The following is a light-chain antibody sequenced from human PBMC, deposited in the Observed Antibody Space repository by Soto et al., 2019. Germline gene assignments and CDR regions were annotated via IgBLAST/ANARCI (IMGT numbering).Light chain of an antibody. CDR3: SSSTCSNNFVI. CDR2: AVN. CDR1: SSDVGTYNS. V-gene: IGLV2-8*01. J-gene: IGLJ2*01. Sequence: QSALTQPPSASGSPGQSVTISCTGTSSDVGTYNSVSWYQQHPGKVPKLILYAVNKRPSGVPDRFSGSKSGNTASLTVSGLQAEYEGDYYCSSSTCSNNFVIFGGGTKLTVL.